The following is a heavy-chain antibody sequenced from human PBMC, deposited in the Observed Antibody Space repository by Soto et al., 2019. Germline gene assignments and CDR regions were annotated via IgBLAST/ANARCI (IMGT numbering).Heavy chain of an antibody. CDR3: ATQTVSYTWDV. Sequence: QVQLQESGPGLVKPSETLSLTCAISGDGPWWWSWVRQPPGKGLEWIGEISRDGTTNYNPSLKSRVTMSMDTSKNQLSLTLNSVTAADTALYYCATQTVSYTWDVWGQGTTVTVSS. CDR1: GDGPWW. V-gene: IGHV4-4*02. D-gene: IGHD4-17*01. CDR2: ISRDGTT. J-gene: IGHJ6*02.